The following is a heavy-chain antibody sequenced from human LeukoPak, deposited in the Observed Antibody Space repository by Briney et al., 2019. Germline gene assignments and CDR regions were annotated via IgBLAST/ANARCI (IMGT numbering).Heavy chain of an antibody. Sequence: GRSLRLSCAASGFTLDDYAMHWVRQAPGKGLEWVSGISWNSASIGYADSVKGRFTISRDNAKNSLYLQMNSLRAEDTALYYCAKVPVPRTTVTTCWFGPWGQGTLVTVSS. V-gene: IGHV3-9*01. CDR1: GFTLDDYA. CDR2: ISWNSASI. D-gene: IGHD4-17*01. CDR3: AKVPVPRTTVTTCWFGP. J-gene: IGHJ5*02.